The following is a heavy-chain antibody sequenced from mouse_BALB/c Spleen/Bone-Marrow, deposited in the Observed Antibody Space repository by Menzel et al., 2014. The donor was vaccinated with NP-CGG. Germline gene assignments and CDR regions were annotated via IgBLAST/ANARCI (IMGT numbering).Heavy chain of an antibody. CDR3: ARGGRAMAF. CDR2: INPNNGRT. D-gene: IGHD3-3*01. J-gene: IGHJ4*01. V-gene: IGHV1S81*02. Sequence: VQLQQSGAALVKPGASVNLSCRASGFTFTTYWLHWVKQRPGQGLEWIGEINPNNGRTNYNERFKTKATLTVDKSSSTAYMQLSSLTSEDSAVYYCARGGRAMAFWGQGTSVTVSS. CDR1: GFTFTTYW.